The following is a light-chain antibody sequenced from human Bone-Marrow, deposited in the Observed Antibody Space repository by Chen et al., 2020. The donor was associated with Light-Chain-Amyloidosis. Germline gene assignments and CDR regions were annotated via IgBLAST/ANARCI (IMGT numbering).Light chain of an antibody. CDR3: QSADSSGTYEVI. Sequence: SYELTQPPSVSVSPGHTPRITCSGDDLPTKYAYWYQQKPGQAPVLVIHRDTERPSGISERFSGSSSGTTATLTISGVQAEDEADYHCQSADSSGTYEVIFGGGTKLTV. CDR1: DLPTKY. CDR2: RDT. J-gene: IGLJ2*01. V-gene: IGLV3-25*03.